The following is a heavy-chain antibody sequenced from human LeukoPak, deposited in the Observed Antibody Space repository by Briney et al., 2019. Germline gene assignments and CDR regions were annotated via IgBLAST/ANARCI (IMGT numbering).Heavy chain of an antibody. V-gene: IGHV3-23*01. J-gene: IGHJ4*02. CDR1: GFTFSTYE. Sequence: GGSLRLSCAASGFTFSTYEMNWVRQAPGKGLEWVSYISSSGSTIYYADSVKGRFTISRDNSKNTLYLQMNSLRAEDTAVYYCAKSVYDSSGYPNYWGQGTLVTVSS. D-gene: IGHD3-22*01. CDR2: ISSSGSTI. CDR3: AKSVYDSSGYPNY.